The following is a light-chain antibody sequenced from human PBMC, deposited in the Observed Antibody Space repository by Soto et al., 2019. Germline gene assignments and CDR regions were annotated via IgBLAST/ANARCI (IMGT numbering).Light chain of an antibody. Sequence: DIQMTQSPSSLSASIADRVTITCRASQSISNYLNWYQQKPGKAPKLLIYSASSLQSGVPSRFSGSGSGTDFTLTISSLQPEDFATYYCQQYYSYPRTFGQGTKVDIK. CDR2: SAS. V-gene: IGKV1-39*01. CDR3: QQYYSYPRT. CDR1: QSISNY. J-gene: IGKJ1*01.